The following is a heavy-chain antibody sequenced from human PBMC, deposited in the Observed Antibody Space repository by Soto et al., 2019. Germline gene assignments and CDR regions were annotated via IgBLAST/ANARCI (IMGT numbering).Heavy chain of an antibody. J-gene: IGHJ5*02. Sequence: ASVKVSCKVSGYTLTELSMHWVRQAPGKGLEWMGGFDPEDGETIYAQKFQGRVTMTEDTSTDTAYMELSSLRSEDTAVYYCATAYYYGSGTVGWFDPWGQGTLVTVSS. CDR2: FDPEDGET. CDR1: GYTLTELS. CDR3: ATAYYYGSGTVGWFDP. V-gene: IGHV1-24*01. D-gene: IGHD3-10*01.